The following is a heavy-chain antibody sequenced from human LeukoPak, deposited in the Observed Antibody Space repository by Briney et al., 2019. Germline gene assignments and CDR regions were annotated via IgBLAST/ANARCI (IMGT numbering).Heavy chain of an antibody. D-gene: IGHD1-7*01. CDR2: IISSSSYI. CDR1: GFTFSRHS. V-gene: IGHV3-21*01. Sequence: PGGSLRLSCAASGFTFSRHSINWGRQAPGKGLEWVSSIISSSSYIYYADSVKGRFTISRDNSKNSLYLQMNSLRGEDTAVYYCARDSGNYLDAFDIWGQGTMVTVSS. CDR3: ARDSGNYLDAFDI. J-gene: IGHJ3*02.